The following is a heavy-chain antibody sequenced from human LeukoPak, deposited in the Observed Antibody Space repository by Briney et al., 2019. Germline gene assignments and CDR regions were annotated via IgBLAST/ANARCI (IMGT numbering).Heavy chain of an antibody. V-gene: IGHV1-58*01. CDR1: GFTFTSSA. D-gene: IGHD1-26*01. CDR2: IVVGSGNT. J-gene: IGHJ4*02. Sequence: SVKVSCKASGFTFTSSAVQWVRQARGQRLEWIGWIVVGSGNTNYAQKFQERVTITRDMSTSTAYMELSSLRSEDTAVYYCAAARGGGSYLFDYWGQGTLVTVSS. CDR3: AAARGGGSYLFDY.